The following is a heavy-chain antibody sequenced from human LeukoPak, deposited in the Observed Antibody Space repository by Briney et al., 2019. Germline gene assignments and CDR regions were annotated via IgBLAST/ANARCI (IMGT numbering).Heavy chain of an antibody. CDR3: AREIRDGIDAFDI. Sequence: PSETLSLTCTVSGGSISSYYWSWIRQPPGKGLEWIGYIYYSGSTNYNPPLKSRVTISVDTSKNQFSLKLSSVTAADTAVYYCAREIRDGIDAFDIWGQGTMVTVSS. CDR1: GGSISSYY. J-gene: IGHJ3*02. V-gene: IGHV4-59*01. CDR2: IYYSGST. D-gene: IGHD1-1*01.